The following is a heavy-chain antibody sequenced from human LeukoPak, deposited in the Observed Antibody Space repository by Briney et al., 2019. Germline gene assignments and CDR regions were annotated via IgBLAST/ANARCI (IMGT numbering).Heavy chain of an antibody. CDR1: GYTFTGYY. Sequence: GASVKVSCKASGYTFTGYYMHWVRQVPGQGLEWMGGIIPIFGTANYAQKFQGRVTITADESTSTAYMELSSLRSEDTAVYYCARVTNDYYYYYMDVWGKGTTVTISS. CDR2: IIPIFGTA. J-gene: IGHJ6*03. CDR3: ARVTNDYYYYYMDV. V-gene: IGHV1-69*13. D-gene: IGHD2-2*01.